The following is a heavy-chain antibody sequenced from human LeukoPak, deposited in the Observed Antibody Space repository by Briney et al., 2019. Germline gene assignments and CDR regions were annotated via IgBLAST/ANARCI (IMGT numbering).Heavy chain of an antibody. CDR3: ASGYGSSGWNFDY. D-gene: IGHD6-19*01. J-gene: IGHJ4*02. CDR2: TYYRSKWYN. CDR1: VDSVSNNSAA. Sequence: SQTPSLTFAISVDSVSNNSAAWNWITHSPSRGLECLGRTYYRSKWYNDYAVSVKSRITINPNTSKNQFSLQLNSVTPEDTAVYYCASGYGSSGWNFDYWGQGTLVTVSS. V-gene: IGHV6-1*01.